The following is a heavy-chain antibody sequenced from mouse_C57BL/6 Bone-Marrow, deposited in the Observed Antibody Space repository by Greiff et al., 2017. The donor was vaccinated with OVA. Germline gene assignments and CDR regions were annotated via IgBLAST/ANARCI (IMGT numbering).Heavy chain of an antibody. CDR3: ARDAPLGDYAMDY. J-gene: IGHJ4*01. V-gene: IGHV7-1*01. CDR1: GFTFSDFY. Sequence: EVKLVESGGGLVQSGRSLRLSCATSGFTFSDFYMEWVRQAPGKGLEWIAASRNKANDYTTEYSASVKGRFIVSRDTSQSILYLQMNALRAEDTAIYYCARDAPLGDYAMDYWGQGTSVTVSS. CDR2: SRNKANDYTT. D-gene: IGHD4-1*01.